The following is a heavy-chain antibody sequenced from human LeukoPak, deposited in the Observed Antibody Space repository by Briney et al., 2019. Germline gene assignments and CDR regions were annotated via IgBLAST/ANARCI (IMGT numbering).Heavy chain of an antibody. V-gene: IGHV3-11*01. J-gene: IGHJ4*02. CDR1: GFTFSDYY. D-gene: IGHD3-9*01. Sequence: GGSPRLSCAASGFTFSDYYMSWIRQAPGKGLEWVSYISSSGSTIYYADSVKGRFTISRDNAKNSLYLQMNSLRAEDTAVYYCARDDYDILTGYYRDYWGQGTLVTVSS. CDR2: ISSSGSTI. CDR3: ARDDYDILTGYYRDY.